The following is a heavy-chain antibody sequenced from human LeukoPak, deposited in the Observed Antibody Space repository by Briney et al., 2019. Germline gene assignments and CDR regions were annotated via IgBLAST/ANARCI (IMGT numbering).Heavy chain of an antibody. Sequence: ASVKVSCKTSGYTFTHYYLHWVRQAPGQGLEWMGWINPNSGDTNYAQQFQGRVTMTRDTSISTAYMELSRLRSDDTAVYYCARGGVTFGGAYYMDVWGKGTTVTVSS. J-gene: IGHJ6*03. D-gene: IGHD3-16*01. CDR3: ARGGVTFGGAYYMDV. CDR1: GYTFTHYY. CDR2: INPNSGDT. V-gene: IGHV1-2*02.